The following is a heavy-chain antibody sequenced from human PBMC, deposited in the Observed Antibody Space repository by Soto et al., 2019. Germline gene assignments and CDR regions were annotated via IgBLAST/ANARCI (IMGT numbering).Heavy chain of an antibody. Sequence: QMQLVESGGGVVQPGRSLRLSCAASGFTFSNYGMQWVRQAPGKGLEWVSLILDNGSQQFYRESVKGRFTISRDNSRNTLYLQMNSLRDDDTALYYCVRDDDFEPNAPDMWGQGTMVSVSS. V-gene: IGHV3-33*01. D-gene: IGHD3-3*01. CDR3: VRDDDFEPNAPDM. J-gene: IGHJ3*02. CDR2: ILDNGSQQ. CDR1: GFTFSNYG.